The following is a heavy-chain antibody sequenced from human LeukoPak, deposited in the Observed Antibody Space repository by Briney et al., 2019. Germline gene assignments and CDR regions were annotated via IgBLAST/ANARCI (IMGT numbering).Heavy chain of an antibody. CDR3: ASSTAVTTHYFDF. D-gene: IGHD4-17*01. CDR1: GYSFRSYW. V-gene: IGHV5-51*01. Sequence: GESLKISCKGSGYSFRSYWIGWVRQMPGKGLEWMGIIYPGDSDTSYSPSFQGQVTISADKSIKTAYLQWSSLKASDTAMYYCASSTAVTTHYFDFWGQGTLVTVSS. CDR2: IYPGDSDT. J-gene: IGHJ4*02.